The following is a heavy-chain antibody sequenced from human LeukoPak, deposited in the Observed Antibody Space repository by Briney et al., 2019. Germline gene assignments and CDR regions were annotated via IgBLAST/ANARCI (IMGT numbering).Heavy chain of an antibody. Sequence: PGRSLRLSCAASGFMFSNYGMQWVRQAPGKGLEWVAVISYDGSNKYYADSVKGRFTISRDNSKTTLYMKMNSLRAEDTAVYYCAKDLRRRYYFGSGSRGGTFDIWGQGTMVTVSS. CDR3: AKDLRRRYYFGSGSRGGTFDI. J-gene: IGHJ3*02. CDR1: GFMFSNYG. V-gene: IGHV3-30*18. CDR2: ISYDGSNK. D-gene: IGHD3-10*01.